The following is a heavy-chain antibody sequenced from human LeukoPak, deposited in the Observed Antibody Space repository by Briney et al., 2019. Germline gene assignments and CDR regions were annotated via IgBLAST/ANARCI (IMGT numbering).Heavy chain of an antibody. Sequence: PSETLSLTCTVSGGSISGYYWSWIRQPPGKGLEWIGCIYRSGSAYYNPSLKSRVTISVDTSKNQFSLKLISVTAADTAVYYCARTAVRWYFDFWGRGSLVTVSS. V-gene: IGHV4-59*08. CDR1: GGSISGYY. CDR2: IYRSGSA. D-gene: IGHD6-19*01. J-gene: IGHJ2*01. CDR3: ARTAVRWYFDF.